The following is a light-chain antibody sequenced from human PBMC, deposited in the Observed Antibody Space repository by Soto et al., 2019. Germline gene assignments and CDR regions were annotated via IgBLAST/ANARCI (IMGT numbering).Light chain of an antibody. CDR2: DAS. CDR1: HSVVFF. J-gene: IGKJ5*01. CDR3: QQRNAWPIT. V-gene: IGKV3-11*01. Sequence: EIVLTQSPATLSLSPGERATLSCRASHSVVFFLAWYQQKPGQPPRLLMYDASNRATGIPARFSGSGSGTDFTLTISSLEPEDFAIYYCQQRNAWPITFGQGTRLEIK.